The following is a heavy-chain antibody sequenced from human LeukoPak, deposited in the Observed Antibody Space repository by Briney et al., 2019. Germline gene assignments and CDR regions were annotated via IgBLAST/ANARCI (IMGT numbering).Heavy chain of an antibody. CDR3: ARSGYGYWDY. CDR2: INYSEST. CDR1: GGSVSSGSYY. V-gene: IGHV4-61*01. Sequence: SETLSLTCTVSGGSVSSGSYYWSWIRQPPGKGLEWIGYINYSESTNYNPSLESRVTISVDTSENQFSLKVSSVTAADTAVYYCARSGYGYWDYWGQGILVTISS. J-gene: IGHJ4*02. D-gene: IGHD5-18*01.